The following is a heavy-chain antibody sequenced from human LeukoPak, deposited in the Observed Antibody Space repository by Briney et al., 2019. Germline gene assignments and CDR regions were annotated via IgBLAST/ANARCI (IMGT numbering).Heavy chain of an antibody. CDR3: ARAAVRTNAFDI. D-gene: IGHD4/OR15-4a*01. Sequence: GGSLRLSCAASGFTFSSYSMNWVRQAPGKGLEWVSSISSSRSYIYYADSVKGRFTISRDNAKNSLYLQMNSLRAEDTAVYYCARAAVRTNAFDIWGQGTMVTVSS. CDR2: ISSSRSYI. CDR1: GFTFSSYS. V-gene: IGHV3-21*01. J-gene: IGHJ3*02.